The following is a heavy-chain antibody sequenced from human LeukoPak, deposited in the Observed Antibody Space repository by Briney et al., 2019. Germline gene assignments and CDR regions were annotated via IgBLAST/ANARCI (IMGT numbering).Heavy chain of an antibody. CDR2: IIPILGIA. J-gene: IGHJ4*01. CDR3: ARVGPGIVGATNY. V-gene: IGHV1-69*02. Sequence: EASVKVSCKASRGTFSSYTISWVRQAPGQGLEWMGRIIPILGIANYAQKFQGRVTITADKSTSTAYMELSSLRSEDTAVYYCARVGPGIVGATNYWGHGTLVTVSS. D-gene: IGHD1-26*01. CDR1: RGTFSSYT.